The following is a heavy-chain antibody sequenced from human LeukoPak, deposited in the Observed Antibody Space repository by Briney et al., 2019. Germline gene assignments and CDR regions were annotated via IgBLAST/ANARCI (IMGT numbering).Heavy chain of an antibody. CDR2: IAPTDSYT. Sequence: GESLKISCQGSGYSFTSYWITWVRQMPGKGLEWMGMIAPTDSYTNYSPSFQGHVTISVDKSISTAYLQWSSLKASDTAMYFCASGSGTYSPVYWGQGTLVTVSS. D-gene: IGHD3-10*01. CDR3: ASGSGTYSPVY. V-gene: IGHV5-10-1*01. CDR1: GYSFTSYW. J-gene: IGHJ4*02.